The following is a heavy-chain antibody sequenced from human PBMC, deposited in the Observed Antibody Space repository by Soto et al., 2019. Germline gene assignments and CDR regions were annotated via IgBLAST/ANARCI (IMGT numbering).Heavy chain of an antibody. V-gene: IGHV3-23*01. J-gene: IGHJ6*02. CDR3: AKDMDIVVVTAAIPARGYYYYYYGMDV. CDR1: GXTFSSYS. Sequence: GSLGLSCAASGXTFSSYSMSWVRQAPGKGLEWVSSISGSGGSTYYADYVKGRLTISRDNSKNKLYLQMNSLRAEDKAVYYCAKDMDIVVVTAAIPARGYYYYYYGMDVWGQGTTVTVS. D-gene: IGHD2-2*02. CDR2: ISGSGGST.